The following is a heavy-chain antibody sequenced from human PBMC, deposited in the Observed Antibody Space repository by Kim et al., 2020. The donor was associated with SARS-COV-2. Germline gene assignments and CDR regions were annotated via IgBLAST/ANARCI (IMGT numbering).Heavy chain of an antibody. D-gene: IGHD3-3*01. V-gene: IGHV1-69*13. CDR3: ARDRLGDFWSGYTFDP. J-gene: IGHJ5*02. CDR1: GGTFSSYA. Sequence: SVKVSCKASGGTFSSYAISWVRQAPGQGLEWMGGIIPIFGTANYAQKFQGRVTITADESTSTAYMELSSLRSEDTAVYYCARDRLGDFWSGYTFDPWGQGTLVTVSS. CDR2: IIPIFGTA.